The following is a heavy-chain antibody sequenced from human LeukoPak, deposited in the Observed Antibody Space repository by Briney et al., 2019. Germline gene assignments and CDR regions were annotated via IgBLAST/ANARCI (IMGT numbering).Heavy chain of an antibody. Sequence: SETLSLTCTVSGGSISSYFWSWIRQPPGKGLEWIGYIYYSGSTNYNPSLKSRVTMSVDTSKNQFSLKLSSVTAADTAVYYCARDAVGATRRDYFDYWGQGTLVTVSS. CDR3: ARDAVGATRRDYFDY. CDR2: IYYSGST. CDR1: GGSISSYF. D-gene: IGHD1-26*01. J-gene: IGHJ4*02. V-gene: IGHV4-59*01.